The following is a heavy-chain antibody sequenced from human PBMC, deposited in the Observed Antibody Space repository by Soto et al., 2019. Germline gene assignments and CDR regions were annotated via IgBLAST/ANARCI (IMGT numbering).Heavy chain of an antibody. CDR2: IYHSGST. V-gene: IGHV4-59*01. Sequence: SETLSLTCTVSGGSISGYYWSWIRQPPGKGLEWFGYIYHSGSTNYNPSLESRVTMSVDTSKNQLSLKLSSVTAADTAVYYCARYIRDAGTFYFDYWGQGTLVTVSS. D-gene: IGHD3-16*01. CDR1: GGSISGYY. J-gene: IGHJ4*02. CDR3: ARYIRDAGTFYFDY.